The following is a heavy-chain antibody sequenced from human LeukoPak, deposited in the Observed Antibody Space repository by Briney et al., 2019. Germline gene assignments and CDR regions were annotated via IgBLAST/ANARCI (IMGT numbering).Heavy chain of an antibody. J-gene: IGHJ4*02. CDR1: GFTFTTYA. CDR3: AKDKSIATRPSFDY. D-gene: IGHD6-6*01. V-gene: IGHV3-23*01. CDR2: ISSSGDSA. Sequence: PGGSLRLSCAASGFTFTTYAMSWVRQAPGKGLEWVSLISSSGDSAYYADSVKGRFTISRDNSKNTLYLQMNSLRAEDTAVYYCAKDKSIATRPSFDYWGQGTLVTVSS.